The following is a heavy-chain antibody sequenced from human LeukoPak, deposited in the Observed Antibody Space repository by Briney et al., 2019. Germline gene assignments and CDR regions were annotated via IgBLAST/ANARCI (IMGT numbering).Heavy chain of an antibody. CDR2: INSRGDNT. V-gene: IGHV3-23*01. CDR1: GFTFGTYA. D-gene: IGHD4-11*01. J-gene: IGHJ6*03. CDR3: ARILPRQYRPPYYYYMDV. Sequence: HPGGSLRLSCAASGFTFGTYAMTWVRQAPGKGLEWVSAINSRGDNTYYADSVKGRFTISRDNSKNTAYLQMNSLRAEDTAVYYCARILPRQYRPPYYYYMDVWGKGTTVTVSS.